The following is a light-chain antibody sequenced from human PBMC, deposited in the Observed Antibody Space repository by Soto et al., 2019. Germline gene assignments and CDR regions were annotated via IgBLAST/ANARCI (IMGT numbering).Light chain of an antibody. CDR2: LNSDGSH. V-gene: IGLV4-69*01. CDR1: SGHSNYA. J-gene: IGLJ3*02. Sequence: QSVLTQSPSASGSLGASVKLTCTLSSGHSNYAIAWHPHQSQKGPRHLMKLNSDGSHRKGDVIPYRCSASSSGAERSLTFALLQYEEEAYYYCPTWGSGTVVFGGGTKLTVL. CDR3: PTWGSGTVV.